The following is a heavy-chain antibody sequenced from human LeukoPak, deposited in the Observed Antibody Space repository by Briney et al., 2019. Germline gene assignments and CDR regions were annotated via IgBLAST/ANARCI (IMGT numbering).Heavy chain of an antibody. CDR1: GFTFGDYA. CDR3: TRCDYGDYGHQPPAMDY. V-gene: IGHV3-49*03. CDR2: IRSKAYGGTT. D-gene: IGHD4-17*01. J-gene: IGHJ4*02. Sequence: PGRSLRLSCTASGFTFGDYAMRWFRQAPGKGLEWVGFIRSKAYGGTTEYAASVKGRFIISRDDSKSIAYLQMNSLKTEDTAVYYRTRCDYGDYGHQPPAMDYWGQGTLVSVSS.